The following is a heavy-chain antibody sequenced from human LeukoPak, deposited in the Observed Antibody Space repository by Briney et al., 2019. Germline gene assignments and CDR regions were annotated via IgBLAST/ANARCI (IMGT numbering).Heavy chain of an antibody. CDR3: ARDGPSSSWYPLYYFDY. J-gene: IGHJ4*02. CDR2: ISSSSSTI. Sequence: PGGSLRLSCAASGFTFATDSMNWVRQAPGKGLEWVSYISSSSSTIYYADSVKGRFTISRDNAKNSLYLQMNSLRAEDTAVYYCARDGPSSSWYPLYYFDYWGQGTLVTVSS. V-gene: IGHV3-48*04. CDR1: GFTFATDS. D-gene: IGHD6-13*01.